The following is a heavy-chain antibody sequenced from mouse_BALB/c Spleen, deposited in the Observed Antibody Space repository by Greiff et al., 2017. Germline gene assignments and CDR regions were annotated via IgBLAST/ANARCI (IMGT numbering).Heavy chain of an antibody. Sequence: QVQLQQSGAELVRPGTSVKVSCKASGYAFTNYLIEWVKQRPGQGLEWIGVINPGSGGTNYNEKFKGKATLTADKSSSTAYMQLSSLTSDDSAVYFCARPAYYDYDYAMDYWGQGTSVTVSS. CDR2: INPGSGGT. D-gene: IGHD2-4*01. CDR3: ARPAYYDYDYAMDY. J-gene: IGHJ4*01. V-gene: IGHV1-54*01. CDR1: GYAFTNYL.